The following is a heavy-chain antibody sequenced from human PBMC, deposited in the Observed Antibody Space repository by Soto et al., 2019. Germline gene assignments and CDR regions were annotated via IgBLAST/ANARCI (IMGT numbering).Heavy chain of an antibody. D-gene: IGHD2-15*01. Sequence: QVQLVQSGAEVKKPGASVKVSCKASGYTFTSYGISWVRQAPGQGLEWMGWISAYNGNTNYAQKLQGRVTMTTDTSTSEAYMELSRLRSDDTAVYYCGREDWRFCGGGSCSLTYGMDVWGQGTTVTVSS. CDR2: ISAYNGNT. V-gene: IGHV1-18*01. CDR3: GREDWRFCGGGSCSLTYGMDV. CDR1: GYTFTSYG. J-gene: IGHJ6*02.